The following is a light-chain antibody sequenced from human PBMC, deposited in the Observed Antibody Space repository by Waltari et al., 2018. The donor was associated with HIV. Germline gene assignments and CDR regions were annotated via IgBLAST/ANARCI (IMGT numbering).Light chain of an antibody. J-gene: IGLJ2*01. CDR2: RNN. CDR3: AAWDDSLL. CDR1: SSNIGSNY. Sequence: QSALTQPASVSGTPGQRVTISCSGSSSNIGSNYVYWYQHLPGTAPKLLIYRNNQRPSGVPDRFSGSKSGTSASLAISGLRSEDEADYYCAAWDDSLLFGGGTKLTVL. V-gene: IGLV1-47*01.